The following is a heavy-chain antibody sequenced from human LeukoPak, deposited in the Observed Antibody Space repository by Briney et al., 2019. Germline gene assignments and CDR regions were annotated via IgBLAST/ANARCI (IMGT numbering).Heavy chain of an antibody. D-gene: IGHD2-21*01. CDR3: ARGPGLKFDY. J-gene: IGHJ4*02. CDR1: GDSVSNNIAT. Sequence: SQTLSLTCAISGDSVSNNIATWNWVRQSPSRGLEWLGRTYYRSRWGNDYAISVKGRITINPDTSRNQFSLQLNSVTPEDTAVYYCARGPGLKFDYWGQGTLVTVSS. V-gene: IGHV6-1*01. CDR2: TYYRSRWGN.